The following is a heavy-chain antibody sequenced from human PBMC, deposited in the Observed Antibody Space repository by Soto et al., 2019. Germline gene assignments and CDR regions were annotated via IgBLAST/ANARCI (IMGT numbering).Heavy chain of an antibody. V-gene: IGHV3-23*01. Sequence: VQLWESGGGLVQPGGSWDLPAGRPGSPFSSPPLIWSPRPPGRALGGVSTFRESGGTTHSADPVKGRFPMARDTSRNMLFLQMNSLRAEDTAIYYCAKDSHWAIISPTHDYWGQGTLVTVSS. J-gene: IGHJ4*02. CDR2: FRESGGTT. D-gene: IGHD2-2*01. CDR3: AKDSHWAIISPTHDY. CDR1: GSPFSSPP.